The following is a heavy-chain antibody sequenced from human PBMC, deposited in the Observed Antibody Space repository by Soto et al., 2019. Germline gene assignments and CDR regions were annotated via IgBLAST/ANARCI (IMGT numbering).Heavy chain of an antibody. CDR1: GGTFSSYT. V-gene: IGHV1-69*02. CDR2: IIPILGIA. D-gene: IGHD4-17*01. J-gene: IGHJ6*02. Sequence: QVQLVQSGAEVKKPGSSVKVSCKASGGTFSSYTISWVRQAPGQGLEWMGRIIPILGIANYAQKFQGRVTITADKSTSTAYLGLGSLISEDTAVYYCARYGGAPHYSSRGMDVCGQGTTVTVSS. CDR3: ARYGGAPHYSSRGMDV.